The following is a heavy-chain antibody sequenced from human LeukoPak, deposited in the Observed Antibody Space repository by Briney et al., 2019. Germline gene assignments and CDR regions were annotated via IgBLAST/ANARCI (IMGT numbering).Heavy chain of an antibody. CDR1: GFTFSSYA. D-gene: IGHD3-22*01. V-gene: IGHV3-23*01. CDR3: AKATRGYYDSSGYYYGIPYYFDY. J-gene: IGHJ4*02. Sequence: GGSLRLSCAASGFTFSSYAMSWVRQAPGKGLEWVSAISGSDGSTYYADSVKGRFTISRDNSKNTLYLQMNSLRAEDTAVYYCAKATRGYYDSSGYYYGIPYYFDYWGQGTLVTVSS. CDR2: ISGSDGST.